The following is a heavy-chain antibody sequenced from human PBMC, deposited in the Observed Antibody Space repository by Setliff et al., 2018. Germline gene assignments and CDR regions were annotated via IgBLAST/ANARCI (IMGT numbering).Heavy chain of an antibody. V-gene: IGHV3-7*01. J-gene: IGHJ4*02. CDR2: IKQDGSEK. CDR1: GFSFSIFW. D-gene: IGHD3-16*01. Sequence: GESLKISCAGSGFSFSIFWMSWVRQAPGKGLEWVATIKQDGSEKFYVDSVKGRFTISRDNAKNSLYLQMDSLRVEDTAMYFCARGRGGGLYDYWGRGTLVTVSS. CDR3: ARGRGGGLYDY.